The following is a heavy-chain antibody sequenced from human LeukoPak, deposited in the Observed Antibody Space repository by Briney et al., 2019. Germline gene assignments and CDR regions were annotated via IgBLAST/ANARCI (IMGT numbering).Heavy chain of an antibody. Sequence: PSETLSLTCTVSGGSISSGGYYWSWIRQHPGKGLEWIVYIYYSGSTYYNPSLKSRLTISVETSKNKLCLNLSAVTAADTAVYYCARSERRRGQKGGYFDYWGQGTLVTVSS. CDR2: IYYSGST. CDR1: GGSISSGGYY. D-gene: IGHD1-1*01. CDR3: ARSERRRGQKGGYFDY. V-gene: IGHV4-31*03. J-gene: IGHJ4*02.